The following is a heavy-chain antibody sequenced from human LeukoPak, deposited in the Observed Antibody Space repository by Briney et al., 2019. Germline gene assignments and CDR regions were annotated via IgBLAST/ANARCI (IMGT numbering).Heavy chain of an antibody. CDR2: IYTSGST. CDR3: ARWGYYYDSSGYYYGDY. V-gene: IGHV4-61*02. D-gene: IGHD3-22*01. CDR1: GGSISSGSYY. Sequence: SQTLSLTCTVSGGSISSGSYYWSWIRQPAGKGLEWIGRIYTSGSTNYNPSLKSRVTISVDTSKNQFSLKLSSVTAADTAVYYCARWGYYYDSSGYYYGDYWGQGTLVTVSS. J-gene: IGHJ4*02.